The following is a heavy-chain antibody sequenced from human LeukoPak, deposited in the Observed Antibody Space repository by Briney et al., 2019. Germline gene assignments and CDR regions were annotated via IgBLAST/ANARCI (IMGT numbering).Heavy chain of an antibody. V-gene: IGHV3-74*01. CDR2: ISPDGSQT. CDR3: VRSLRSADF. J-gene: IGHJ4*02. CDR1: GFSLSNYW. Sequence: PGGSLRLSCAASGFSLSNYWMHWIRQAPGKGLMWVSQISPDGSQTFYADSVKGRFTISRDNAKNTLFLQMDSLRAEDTALYYCVRSLRSADFWGQGTLVTVSS.